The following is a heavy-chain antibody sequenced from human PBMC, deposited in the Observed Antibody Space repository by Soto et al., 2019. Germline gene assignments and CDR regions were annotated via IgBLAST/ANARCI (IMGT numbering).Heavy chain of an antibody. CDR1: AGSMIRGGYY. D-gene: IGHD3-22*01. J-gene: IGHJ6*02. CDR3: ARGGTYYYDSSSGMDV. CDR2: IYYSGST. V-gene: IGHV4-31*03. Sequence: TRCLTCTLSAGSMIRGGYYGSWILQHPGKGLEWIGSIYYSGSTYYNPSLKSRVTISGDTSKNQFSLNLRSVTAADTAVYYCARGGTYYYDSSSGMDVWGQGTTVTVCS.